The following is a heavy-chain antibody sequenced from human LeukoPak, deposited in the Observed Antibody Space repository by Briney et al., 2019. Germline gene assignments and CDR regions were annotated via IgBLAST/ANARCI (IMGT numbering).Heavy chain of an antibody. CDR2: IWSDGSNK. J-gene: IGHJ6*02. D-gene: IGHD3-10*01. Sequence: GGSLRLSCVASGFTFSNNGMHWVRQAPGKGLEWVAIIWSDGSNKYYADSVKGRFTISRDNSKNTLYLQMNSLRAEDTAVYYCARALFAGAFYGMDVWGQGTTVTVSS. CDR3: ARALFAGAFYGMDV. CDR1: GFTFSNNG. V-gene: IGHV3-33*01.